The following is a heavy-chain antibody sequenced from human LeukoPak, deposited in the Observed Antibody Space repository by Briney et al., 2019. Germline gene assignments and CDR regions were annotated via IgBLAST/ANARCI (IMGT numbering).Heavy chain of an antibody. D-gene: IGHD3-3*01. CDR1: GGSFSGYY. V-gene: IGHV4-59*08. Sequence: SETLSLTCAVYGGSFSGYYWSWIRQPPGKGLEWIGYIYYSGSTNYNPSLKSRVTISVDTSKNQFSLKLSSVTAADTAVYYCARTSSSGYYTGDYFDYWGQGTLVTVSS. J-gene: IGHJ4*02. CDR2: IYYSGST. CDR3: ARTSSSGYYTGDYFDY.